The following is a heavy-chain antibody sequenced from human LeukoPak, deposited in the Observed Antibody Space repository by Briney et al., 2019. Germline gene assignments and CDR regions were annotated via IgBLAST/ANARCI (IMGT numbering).Heavy chain of an antibody. J-gene: IGHJ4*02. CDR2: ISSSSSYI. V-gene: IGHV3-21*01. D-gene: IGHD6-13*01. CDR1: GFTFSSYS. Sequence: GGSLRLSCAASGFTFSSYSMNWVRQAPGKGLEWVSSISSSSSYIYYADPVKGRFTISRDNAKNSLYLQMNSLRAEDTAVYYCARDPLIAAAGTSYWGQGTLVTVSS. CDR3: ARDPLIAAAGTSY.